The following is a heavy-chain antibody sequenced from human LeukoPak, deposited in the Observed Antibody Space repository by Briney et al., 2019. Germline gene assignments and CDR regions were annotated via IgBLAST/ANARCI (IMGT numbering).Heavy chain of an antibody. Sequence: PSETLSFTCTVSGGSISSYYWSWIRQPPGKGLEWIGYIYYSGSTNYNPSLKSRVTISVDTSKNQFSLKLSSVTAADTAVYYCARLGYSSGWYPGSDYWGQGTLVTVSS. D-gene: IGHD6-19*01. V-gene: IGHV4-59*12. CDR3: ARLGYSSGWYPGSDY. CDR1: GGSISSYY. J-gene: IGHJ4*02. CDR2: IYYSGST.